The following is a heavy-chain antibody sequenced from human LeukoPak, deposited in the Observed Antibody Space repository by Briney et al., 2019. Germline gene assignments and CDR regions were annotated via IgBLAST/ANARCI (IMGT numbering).Heavy chain of an antibody. V-gene: IGHV4-59*12. D-gene: IGHD6-13*01. CDR3: ARVVAAAGNNWFDP. CDR1: GGSISSYY. CDR2: IYYSGST. Sequence: KPSETLSLTCTVSGGSISSYYWSWIRQPPGKGLEWIGYIYYSGSTNYNPSLKSRVTISVDTSKNQFSLKLSSVTAADTAVYYCARVVAAAGNNWFDPWGQGTLVTVSS. J-gene: IGHJ5*02.